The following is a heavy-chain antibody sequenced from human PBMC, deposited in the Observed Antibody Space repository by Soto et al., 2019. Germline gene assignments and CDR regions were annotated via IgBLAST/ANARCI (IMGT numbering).Heavy chain of an antibody. CDR1: GFTFSTYW. Sequence: VQLVESGGGLVQPGGSLRLSCAASGFTFSTYWMTWVRQAPGKGLEWVARIKEDGGVQFYVDFVKGGFTISKDNAKNSLFMQMTSLRAEVTAVFYCATEGFRGDCSGGSCRRNDYWGQGALVTVSS. D-gene: IGHD3-10*01. CDR2: IKEDGGVQ. CDR3: ATEGFRGDCSGGSCRRNDY. J-gene: IGHJ4*02. V-gene: IGHV3-7*01.